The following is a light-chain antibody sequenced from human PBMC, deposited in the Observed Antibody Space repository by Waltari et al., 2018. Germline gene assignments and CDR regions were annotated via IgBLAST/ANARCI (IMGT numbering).Light chain of an antibody. J-gene: IGLJ3*02. CDR3: QALGTGAWV. CDR1: IFGNKY. Sequence: SYELTQPPSASVSPGQTARITCSGDIFGNKYASRYQQKPGQSPLLVIFQDTKRPSGIPGRFSGSKSGNAATLTISRTQAMDEADHYCQALGTGAWVVGGGTKLTVL. V-gene: IGLV3-1*01. CDR2: QDT.